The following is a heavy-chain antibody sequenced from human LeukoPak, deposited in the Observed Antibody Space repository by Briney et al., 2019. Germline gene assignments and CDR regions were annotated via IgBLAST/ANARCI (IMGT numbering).Heavy chain of an antibody. J-gene: IGHJ4*02. CDR1: GFPFSTYW. D-gene: IGHD3-22*01. CDR3: ASSHDSSGND. V-gene: IGHV3-7*01. CDR2: IRKDGGAK. Sequence: GGSLRLSCAASGFPFSTYWMAWVRQAPGKGLDWVANIRKDGGAKFYAASVKGRFITSRDNAKNSLYLQMNNLRDEDTAVYYCASSHDSSGNDWGQGTLVTV.